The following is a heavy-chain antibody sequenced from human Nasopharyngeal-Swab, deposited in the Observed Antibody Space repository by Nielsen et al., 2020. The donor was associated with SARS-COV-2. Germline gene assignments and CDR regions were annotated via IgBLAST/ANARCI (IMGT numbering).Heavy chain of an antibody. CDR1: GYSFTSYW. V-gene: IGHV5-51*01. J-gene: IGHJ4*02. D-gene: IGHD6-19*01. Sequence: GGSLRLSCKGSGYSFTSYWIGWVRQMPGKGLEWIGIIYPGDSDTKYSPSFKGQVTISADKSISTAYLQWSSLKASDTAMYYCAGRIAVAGDEIWGQGTLVTVSS. CDR3: AGRIAVAGDEI. CDR2: IYPGDSDT.